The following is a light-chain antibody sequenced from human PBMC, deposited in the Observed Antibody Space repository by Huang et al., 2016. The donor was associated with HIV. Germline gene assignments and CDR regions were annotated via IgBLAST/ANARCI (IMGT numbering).Light chain of an antibody. V-gene: IGKV3-15*01. Sequence: EIVMTQSPGTLSLSPGERATLSCRPSQSVSSNLAWYQHKPGQAPRLLIYGASNRATGVPARFSGSGSGTEFTLTISRLQSDDFVVYYCQQYQDWPRTFGQGTKVEIK. CDR1: QSVSSN. CDR2: GAS. J-gene: IGKJ1*01. CDR3: QQYQDWPRT.